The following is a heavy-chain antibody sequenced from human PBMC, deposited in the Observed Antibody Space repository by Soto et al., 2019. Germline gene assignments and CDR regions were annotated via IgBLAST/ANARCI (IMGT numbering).Heavy chain of an antibody. J-gene: IGHJ5*02. D-gene: IGHD6-19*01. CDR3: ARDRSSGWYRLGWFDP. CDR2: IKQDGSEK. Sequence: GGSLRLSCAASGFTFSSYWMSWVRQAPGKGLEWVANIKQDGSEKYYVDSVKGRFTISRDNAKNSLYLQMNSLRAEDTAVYYCARDRSSGWYRLGWFDPWGQGTLVTVSS. V-gene: IGHV3-7*01. CDR1: GFTFSSYW.